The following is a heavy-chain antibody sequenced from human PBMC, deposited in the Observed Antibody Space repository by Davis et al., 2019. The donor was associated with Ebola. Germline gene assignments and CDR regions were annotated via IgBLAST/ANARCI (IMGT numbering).Heavy chain of an antibody. J-gene: IGHJ6*02. CDR1: GFTFSSYA. D-gene: IGHD4-23*01. V-gene: IGHV3-30-3*01. CDR2: ISYDGRNK. Sequence: PGGSLRLSCAASGFTFSSYAMHWVRQAPGKGLEWVAVISYDGRNKYYADSVKGRFTISRDNAKNSLYLQMNSLRAEDTAVYYCATYYGGNSFLSYYYGMDVWGQGTTVTVSS. CDR3: ATYYGGNSFLSYYYGMDV.